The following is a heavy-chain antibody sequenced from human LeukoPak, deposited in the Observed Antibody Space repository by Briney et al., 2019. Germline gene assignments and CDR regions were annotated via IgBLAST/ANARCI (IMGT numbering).Heavy chain of an antibody. CDR1: GFTFSSYA. CDR3: AREAASYGDYPKAYAFDI. Sequence: PGGSLRLSCAASGFTFSSYAMHWVRQAPGKGLEWVAVISYDGSNKYYADSVKGRFTISRDNSKNALYLQMNSLRAEDTAAYYCAREAASYGDYPKAYAFDIWGQGTMVTVSS. J-gene: IGHJ3*02. V-gene: IGHV3-30-3*01. D-gene: IGHD4-17*01. CDR2: ISYDGSNK.